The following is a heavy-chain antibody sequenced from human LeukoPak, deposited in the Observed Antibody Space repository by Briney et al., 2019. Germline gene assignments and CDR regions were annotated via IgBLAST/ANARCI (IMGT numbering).Heavy chain of an antibody. CDR1: GYTFTSYA. CDR2: INAGNGNT. D-gene: IGHD5-12*01. J-gene: IGHJ4*02. CDR3: ASGGDIVATEMNY. Sequence: ASVKVSCKASGYTFTSYAMHWVRQAPGQRLEWMGWINAGNGNTKYSQKFQGRVTITRDTSASTAYMELSSLRSEGTAVYYCASGGDIVATEMNYWGQGTLVTVSS. V-gene: IGHV1-3*01.